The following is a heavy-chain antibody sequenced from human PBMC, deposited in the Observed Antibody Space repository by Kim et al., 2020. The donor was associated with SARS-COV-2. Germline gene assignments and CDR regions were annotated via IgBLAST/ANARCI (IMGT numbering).Heavy chain of an antibody. Sequence: TSYAQKFQGRVTMTRDTSTSTVYMELSSLRSEDTAVYYCARYSGSCLDYWGQGTLVTVSS. V-gene: IGHV1-46*01. CDR2: T. CDR3: ARYSGSCLDY. D-gene: IGHD1-26*01. J-gene: IGHJ4*02.